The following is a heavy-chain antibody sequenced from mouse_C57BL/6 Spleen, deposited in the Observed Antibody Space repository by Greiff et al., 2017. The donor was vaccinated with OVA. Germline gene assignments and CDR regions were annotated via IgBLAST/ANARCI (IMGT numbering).Heavy chain of an antibody. Sequence: EVHLVESGGDLVKPGGSLKLSCAASGFTFSSYGMSWVRQTPDKRLEWVATISSGGSYPYYPDSVKGRFTISKDNAKNTLYLQMSSLKSEDTAMYYCARHRGIYDGFDYWGQGTTLTVSS. D-gene: IGHD2-3*01. J-gene: IGHJ2*01. CDR3: ARHRGIYDGFDY. CDR1: GFTFSSYG. V-gene: IGHV5-6*01. CDR2: ISSGGSYP.